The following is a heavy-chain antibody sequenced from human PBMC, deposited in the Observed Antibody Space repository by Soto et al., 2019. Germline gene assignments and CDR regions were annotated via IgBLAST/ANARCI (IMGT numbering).Heavy chain of an antibody. CDR3: ARDGLDWYFDL. CDR2: LNPSGGST. Sequence: ASVKVSCKASGYTFTSYYMHWVRPAPGQGLEWMVILNPSGGSTSYAQKFQGRVTMTRDTSTSTVYMELSSLRSEDTAVYYCARDGLDWYFDLWGRGTLVTVSS. V-gene: IGHV1-46*01. CDR1: GYTFTSYY. J-gene: IGHJ2*01.